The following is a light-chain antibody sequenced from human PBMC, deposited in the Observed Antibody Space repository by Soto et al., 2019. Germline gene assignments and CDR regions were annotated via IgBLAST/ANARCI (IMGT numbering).Light chain of an antibody. Sequence: IRMTASPCTLSASVGDRVTITCRASHIISGWFAWYQQKPGKATKLLIYEASSLESGVPSRFCGTGSRTEFSILKCRVQPDYLAPYYCHQHQSYSFGQGTKVDI. V-gene: IGKV1-5*01. CDR2: EAS. CDR3: HQHQSYS. J-gene: IGKJ1*01. CDR1: HIISGW.